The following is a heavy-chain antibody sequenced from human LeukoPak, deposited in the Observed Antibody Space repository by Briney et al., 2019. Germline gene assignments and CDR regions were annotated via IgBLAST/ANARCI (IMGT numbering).Heavy chain of an antibody. CDR1: GGSISSGGYY. J-gene: IGHJ5*02. V-gene: IGHV4-31*03. Sequence: SETLSLTCTVSGGSISSGGYYWSWIRQHPGKGLEWIGYIYYSGSTYYNPSLKSRVTISVDTSKNQFSLKLSSVTAADTAVYYCAREQRYYYGSGSPLGSWGQGTLVTVSS. CDR2: IYYSGST. D-gene: IGHD3-10*01. CDR3: AREQRYYYGSGSPLGS.